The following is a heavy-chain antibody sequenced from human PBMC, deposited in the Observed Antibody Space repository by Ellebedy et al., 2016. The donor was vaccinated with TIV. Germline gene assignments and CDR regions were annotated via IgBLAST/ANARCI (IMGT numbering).Heavy chain of an antibody. CDR2: ISGSGGST. J-gene: IGHJ4*02. CDR1: GFTFSSYA. V-gene: IGHV3-23*01. CDR3: AKGGSYFTDY. D-gene: IGHD1-26*01. Sequence: GESLKISXAASGFTFSSYAMSWVRQAPGKGLEWVSAISGSGGSTYYADSVKGRFTISRDNSKNTLYLQMNSLRAEDTAVYYCAKGGSYFTDYWGQGTLVTVSS.